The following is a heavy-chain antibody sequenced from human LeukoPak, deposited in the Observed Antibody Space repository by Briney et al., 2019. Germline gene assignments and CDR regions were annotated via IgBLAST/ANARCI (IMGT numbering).Heavy chain of an antibody. J-gene: IGHJ4*02. Sequence: SETLSLTCTVSGGSIIGDYWSWIRQPAGEGLEWIGRIYTTGTTTSNPSLKSRVTMSVDTSNNQFSLKLNSVTAADTAVYYCARGITGSTGFDYWGQGTLVAVSS. D-gene: IGHD1-7*01. CDR2: IYTTGTT. CDR3: ARGITGSTGFDY. CDR1: GGSIIGDY. V-gene: IGHV4-4*07.